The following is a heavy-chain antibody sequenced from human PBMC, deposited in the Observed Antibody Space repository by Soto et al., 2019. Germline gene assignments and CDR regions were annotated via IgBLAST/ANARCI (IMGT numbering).Heavy chain of an antibody. Sequence: ASVKVSCKASGYTFTSYDINWVRQATGQGLEWMGWMNPNSGNTGYAQKFQGRVTMTRNTSISTAYMELSSLRSEDTAVYYCARGNDRRITIFGVVSRRYMDVWGKGTTVTVSS. CDR3: ARGNDRRITIFGVVSRRYMDV. CDR1: GYTFTSYD. D-gene: IGHD3-3*01. CDR2: MNPNSGNT. J-gene: IGHJ6*03. V-gene: IGHV1-8*01.